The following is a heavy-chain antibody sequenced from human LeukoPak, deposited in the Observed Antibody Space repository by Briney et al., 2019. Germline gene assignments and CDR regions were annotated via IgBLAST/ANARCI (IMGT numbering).Heavy chain of an antibody. CDR1: GFTFSNAW. CDR2: IKSKTDGGTT. Sequence: GGSLRLSCAASGFTFSNAWMNWVRQAPGKGLEWVGRIKSKTDGGTTDYAAPVKGRFSISRDNSKNTLYLQVNSLRAEDTAVYYCAKDRGDGYYYYGMDVWGQGTTVTVSS. CDR3: AKDRGDGYYYYGMDV. D-gene: IGHD5-24*01. V-gene: IGHV3-15*07. J-gene: IGHJ6*02.